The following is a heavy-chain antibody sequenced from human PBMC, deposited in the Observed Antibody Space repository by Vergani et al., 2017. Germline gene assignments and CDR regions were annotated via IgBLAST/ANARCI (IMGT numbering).Heavy chain of an antibody. J-gene: IGHJ4*02. CDR3: AKDLGRMVRGVIGTGY. CDR2: IRYDGSNK. Sequence: QVQLVESGGGVVQPGGSLRLSCAASGFTFSSYGMHWVRQAPGKGLEWVAFIRYDGSNKYYADSVKGRFTISRDNSKNTLYLQMNSLRAEDTAVYYCAKDLGRMVRGVIGTGYWGQGTLVTVSS. V-gene: IGHV3-30*02. CDR1: GFTFSSYG. D-gene: IGHD3-10*01.